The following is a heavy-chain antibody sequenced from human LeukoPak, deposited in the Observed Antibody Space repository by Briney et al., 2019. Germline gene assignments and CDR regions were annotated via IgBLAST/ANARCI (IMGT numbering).Heavy chain of an antibody. V-gene: IGHV3-23*01. J-gene: IGHJ4*02. D-gene: IGHD2-2*01. CDR2: ISGSGGST. CDR1: GFTFSSYA. Sequence: PGGSLRLSCAASGFTFSSYAMSWVRQAPGKGLEWVSAISGSGGSTYYADSMKGRFTISRDNSKNTLYLQMNSLRAEDTAVYYCAKDGAGSQSYCSSTSCYVDYWGQGTLVTVSS. CDR3: AKDGAGSQSYCSSTSCYVDY.